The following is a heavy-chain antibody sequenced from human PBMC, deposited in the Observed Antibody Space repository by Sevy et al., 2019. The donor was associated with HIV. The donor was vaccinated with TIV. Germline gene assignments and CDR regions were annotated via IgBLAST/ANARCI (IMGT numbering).Heavy chain of an antibody. CDR1: GFSVSDTY. CDR3: ARLNVYYYDDDGYYTTGNAFDI. V-gene: IGHV3-53*01. D-gene: IGHD3-22*01. J-gene: IGHJ3*02. Sequence: GGSLRLSCAASGFSVSDTYMSWVRQAPGKGLEWVSLIYSGDKTYHADSVKGRFTISRDSSKNTIYLQLNSLRTEDTAVYYCARLNVYYYDDDGYYTTGNAFDIWGQWTMVTVSS. CDR2: IYSGDKT.